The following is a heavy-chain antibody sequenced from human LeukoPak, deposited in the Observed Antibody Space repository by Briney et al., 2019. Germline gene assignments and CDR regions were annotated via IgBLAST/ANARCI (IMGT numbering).Heavy chain of an antibody. CDR3: AKSIAVAGHAFDI. CDR2: INWNNGNI. V-gene: IGHV3-9*01. Sequence: GGSLRLSCAASGFTFDDYAMYWVRQAPGKGLEWVSGINWNNGNIGYADSVKGRFTISRDNAKNSLYLQMNSLRTEDTALYYCAKSIAVAGHAFDIWGQGTMVTVSS. D-gene: IGHD6-19*01. CDR1: GFTFDDYA. J-gene: IGHJ3*02.